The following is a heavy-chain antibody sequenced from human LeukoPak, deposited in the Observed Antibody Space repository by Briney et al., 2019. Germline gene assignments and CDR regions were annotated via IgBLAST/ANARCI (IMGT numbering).Heavy chain of an antibody. CDR1: GFTFSSYW. D-gene: IGHD6-19*01. Sequence: GGSLRLSCAASGFTFSSYWMHWVRQAPGEGLVWVSRINADGRTTNYADSVKGRFTISRDNARNTMSLQMNSLRVEDTAFYYCVRGPSSGWSGWLYWGQGALVTVSS. CDR3: VRGPSSGWSGWLY. V-gene: IGHV3-74*01. CDR2: INADGRTT. J-gene: IGHJ4*02.